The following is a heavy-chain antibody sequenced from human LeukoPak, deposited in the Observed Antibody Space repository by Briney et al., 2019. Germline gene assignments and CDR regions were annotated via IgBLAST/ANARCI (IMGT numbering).Heavy chain of an antibody. V-gene: IGHV1-18*01. CDR3: ARVIVEMATITRDSDAFDI. Sequence: GASVKVSCKASGYTFTSYGISWVRQAPGQGLEWMGWISAYNGNTNYAQKLQGRVTMTTDTSTSTAYMELRSLRSDDTAVYYCARVIVEMATITRDSDAFDIWGQGTMVTVSS. D-gene: IGHD5-24*01. J-gene: IGHJ3*02. CDR2: ISAYNGNT. CDR1: GYTFTSYG.